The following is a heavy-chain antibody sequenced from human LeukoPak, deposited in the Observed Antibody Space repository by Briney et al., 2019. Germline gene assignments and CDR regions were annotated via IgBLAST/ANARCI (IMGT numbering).Heavy chain of an antibody. Sequence: GGSLRLSCSASGFSFSSYAMSWVRQAPGKGLEWVSAISGSGGSTYYADSVKGRFTISRDNAKNSLYLQMNSLRAEDTAVYYCAELGITMIGGVWGKGTTVTVSS. D-gene: IGHD3-10*02. J-gene: IGHJ6*04. V-gene: IGHV3-23*01. CDR1: GFSFSSYA. CDR2: ISGSGGST. CDR3: AELGITMIGGV.